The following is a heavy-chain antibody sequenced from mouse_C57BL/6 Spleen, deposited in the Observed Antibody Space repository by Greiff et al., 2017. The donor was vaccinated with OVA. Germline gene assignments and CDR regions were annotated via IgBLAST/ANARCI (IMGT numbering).Heavy chain of an antibody. CDR1: GYTFTSYW. CDR3: ARRTAQVFDY. CDR2: IDPSDSYT. Sequence: QVQLKQPGAELVMPGASVKLSCKASGYTFTSYWMHWVKQRPGQGLEWIGEIDPSDSYTNYNQKFKGKSTLTVDKSSSTAYMQLSSLTSEDSAVYYCARRTAQVFDYWGQGTTLTVSS. D-gene: IGHD3-2*02. J-gene: IGHJ2*01. V-gene: IGHV1-69*01.